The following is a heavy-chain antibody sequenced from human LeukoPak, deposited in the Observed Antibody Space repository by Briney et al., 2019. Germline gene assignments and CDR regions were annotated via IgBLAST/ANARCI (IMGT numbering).Heavy chain of an antibody. J-gene: IGHJ4*02. V-gene: IGHV4-61*01. D-gene: IGHD4-17*01. CDR1: GGSVSSGNYY. CDR3: ARGRDDYGDYTFDY. CDR2: IYYTGSI. Sequence: SETLSLTCTVSGGSVSSGNYYWSWIRQPPGKGLEWIGYIYYTGSINYNPSLTSRVTISVDTSKNQLSLKLSSVTAADTAVYYCARGRDDYGDYTFDYWGQGTLVTVSS.